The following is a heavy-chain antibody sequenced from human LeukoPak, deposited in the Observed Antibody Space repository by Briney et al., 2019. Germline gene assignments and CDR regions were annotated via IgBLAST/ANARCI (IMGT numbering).Heavy chain of an antibody. Sequence: GGSLRLSCAASGITLSNYAMSWVRQAPGKGLEWVSTISRSGGATYYADSVKGRFTISTDNSKNTLFLQMDSLRAEDTALYYCAKIHDYGPFTDYWGQGTLVTVFS. D-gene: IGHD4-17*01. CDR1: GITLSNYA. CDR3: AKIHDYGPFTDY. CDR2: ISRSGGAT. V-gene: IGHV3-23*01. J-gene: IGHJ4*02.